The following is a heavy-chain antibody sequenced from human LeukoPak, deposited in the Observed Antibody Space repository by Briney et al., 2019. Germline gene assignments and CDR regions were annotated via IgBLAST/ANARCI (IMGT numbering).Heavy chain of an antibody. CDR1: GSSFTTYW. Sequence: GESLKISCKGSGSSFTTYWIGWVRQVPGKGLEWMGIIYPSDSDSRYSPSFQGQVTISVDKSISTAYLQWTSLKASDSAMYYCARQGSTGGSFMNWFDPWGQGTLVTVSS. J-gene: IGHJ5*02. CDR2: IYPSDSDS. V-gene: IGHV5-51*01. D-gene: IGHD1-26*01. CDR3: ARQGSTGGSFMNWFDP.